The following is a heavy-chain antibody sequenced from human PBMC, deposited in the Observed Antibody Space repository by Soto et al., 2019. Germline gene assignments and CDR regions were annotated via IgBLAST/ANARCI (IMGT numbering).Heavy chain of an antibody. D-gene: IGHD3-3*01. V-gene: IGHV1-69*08. Sequence: QVQLVQSGAEVKKPGSSVKVSCKASGGTFSSYTISWVRQAPGQGLEWMGRIIPILGIANYAQKFQGRVTITADNSTSTAYMELSSLRSEDTAVYYCARETIFGVVMNYFDYWGQGTLVTVSS. CDR3: ARETIFGVVMNYFDY. CDR1: GGTFSSYT. CDR2: IIPILGIA. J-gene: IGHJ4*02.